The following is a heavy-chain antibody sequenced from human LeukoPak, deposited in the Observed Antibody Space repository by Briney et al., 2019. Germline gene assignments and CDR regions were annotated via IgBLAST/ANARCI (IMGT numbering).Heavy chain of an antibody. Sequence: PGGSLRLSCAASGFTFSSYAMHWVRQAPGKGLEYVSAISSNGGSTYHANSVKGRFTISRDNSKNTLYLQMGSLRAEDMAVYYCARGGRGYSLSDLDYWGQGTLVTVSS. D-gene: IGHD5-18*01. CDR3: ARGGRGYSLSDLDY. J-gene: IGHJ4*02. CDR2: ISSNGGST. V-gene: IGHV3-64*01. CDR1: GFTFSSYA.